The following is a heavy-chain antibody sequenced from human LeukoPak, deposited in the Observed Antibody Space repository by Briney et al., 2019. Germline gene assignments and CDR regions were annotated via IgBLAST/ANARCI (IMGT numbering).Heavy chain of an antibody. V-gene: IGHV4-39*07. D-gene: IGHD5-18*01. CDR1: GGSIRSSYYY. CDR3: AREGYSYGYYYYYGMDV. Sequence: SETLSLTCTVSGGSIRSSYYYWGWIRQPPGKGLEWIGSIYDSGSTNYNPSLKSRVTISVDTSKNQFSLKLSSVTAADTAVYYCAREGYSYGYYYYYGMDVWGQGTTVTVSS. CDR2: IYDSGST. J-gene: IGHJ6*02.